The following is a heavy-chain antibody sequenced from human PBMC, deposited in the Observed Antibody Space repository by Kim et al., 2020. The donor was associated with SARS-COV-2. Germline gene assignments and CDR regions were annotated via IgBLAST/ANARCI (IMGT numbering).Heavy chain of an antibody. CDR2: IRSKANSYAT. CDR1: GFIFSDSA. D-gene: IGHD3-3*02. J-gene: IGHJ3*02. V-gene: IGHV3-73*01. Sequence: GGSLRLSCAASGFIFSDSAMHWVRQASGKGLEWVGRIRSKANSYATTYAASVKGRFTISRDDSKNAAYLQMNSLKTEDTAVYYCTRVPGTPLAFWDAYDIWGQGTMVTVSS. CDR3: TRVPGTPLAFWDAYDI.